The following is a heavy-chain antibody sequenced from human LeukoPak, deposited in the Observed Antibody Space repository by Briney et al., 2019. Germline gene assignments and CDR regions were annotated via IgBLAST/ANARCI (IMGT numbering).Heavy chain of an antibody. CDR2: IKTKVDSYTT. CDR3: ARGLYSSGWYFDY. D-gene: IGHD6-19*01. Sequence: GGSLRLSCAASGFTFSVYYMDWVRQAPGKGLEWVGRIKTKVDSYTTEYAASVKDRFTISRDDSENSLYLQMNTLRAEDTAVYYCARGLYSSGWYFDYWGQGTLVTVSS. CDR1: GFTFSVYY. J-gene: IGHJ4*02. V-gene: IGHV3-72*01.